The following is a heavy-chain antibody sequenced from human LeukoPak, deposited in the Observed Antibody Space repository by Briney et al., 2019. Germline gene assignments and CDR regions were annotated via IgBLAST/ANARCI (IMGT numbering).Heavy chain of an antibody. CDR1: GGSISSGDYY. V-gene: IGHV4-30-4*01. J-gene: IGHJ4*02. CDR2: IYYSGST. D-gene: IGHD6-6*01. CDR3: ARQGDSSSSLADC. Sequence: PSETLSLTCTVSGGSISSGDYYWSWIRQPPGKGLEWIGYIYYSGSTYYNPSLKSRVTISVDTSKNQFSLKLSSVTAADTAVYYCARQGDSSSSLADCWGQGTLVTVSS.